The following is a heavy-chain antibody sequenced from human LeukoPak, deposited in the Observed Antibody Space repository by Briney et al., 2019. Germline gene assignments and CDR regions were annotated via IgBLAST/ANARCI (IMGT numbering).Heavy chain of an antibody. Sequence: SPETLSLTCPLSTGSLTSQYWSWVRQPPGEGLEWIAHIHYSGSTNYSPSLKSRVSMSVGTSKRQFSLSLSSVTAADTAVYYCAGYCSSPGCASDTFDIWGQGTRVTVSS. J-gene: IGHJ3*02. CDR1: TGSLTSQY. CDR2: IHYSGST. V-gene: IGHV4-59*11. D-gene: IGHD2-2*01. CDR3: AGYCSSPGCASDTFDI.